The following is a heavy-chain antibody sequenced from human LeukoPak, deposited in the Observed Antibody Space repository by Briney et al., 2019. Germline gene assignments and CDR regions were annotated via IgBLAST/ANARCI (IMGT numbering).Heavy chain of an antibody. D-gene: IGHD3-10*01. V-gene: IGHV3-74*01. CDR2: INSDGSST. CDR1: GFTFSSYW. CDR3: AKSPGRVVPSLSFDI. J-gene: IGHJ3*02. Sequence: GGSLRLSCAASGFTFSSYWMHWVRQAPGKGLVWVSRINSDGSSTSYADSVKGRFTISRDNAKNTLYLQMNSLRAEDTAVYYCAKSPGRVVPSLSFDIWGQGTMVTVSS.